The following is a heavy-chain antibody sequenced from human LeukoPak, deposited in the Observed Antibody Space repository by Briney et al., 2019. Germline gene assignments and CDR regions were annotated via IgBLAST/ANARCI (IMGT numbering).Heavy chain of an antibody. CDR1: GGTFSSYA. CDR3: ARDQWELLYFDY. J-gene: IGHJ4*02. V-gene: IGHV1-69*04. Sequence: SVKVSCKASGGTFSSYAISWVRQAPGQGLEWMGRIIPILGIANYAQKFQGRVTITADKSTSTAYMELSSLRSEDTAVYYCARDQWELLYFDYWGQGTLVTVSS. D-gene: IGHD1-26*01. CDR2: IIPILGIA.